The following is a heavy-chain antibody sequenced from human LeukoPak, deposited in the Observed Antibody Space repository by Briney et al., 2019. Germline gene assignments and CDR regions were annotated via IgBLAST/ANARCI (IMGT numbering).Heavy chain of an antibody. CDR3: VRKGADFDY. J-gene: IGHJ4*02. Sequence: GGSLRLSCTASGFTFSSYAMNWVRQAPGEGLEWVSGIGAGGTFTYYADSVKGRFTISRDNSRNTLYLQMNSLRADDTAVYYCVRKGADFDYWGRGTLVTVSS. V-gene: IGHV3-23*01. CDR2: IGAGGTFT. D-gene: IGHD4/OR15-4a*01. CDR1: GFTFSSYA.